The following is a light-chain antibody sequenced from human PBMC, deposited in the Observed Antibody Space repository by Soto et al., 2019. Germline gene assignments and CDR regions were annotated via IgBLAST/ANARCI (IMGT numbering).Light chain of an antibody. CDR2: AAS. J-gene: IGKJ5*01. CDR3: QQPYSTPLT. V-gene: IGKV1-39*01. Sequence: DIQMTQSASSLSASLGDRVTITCRASQSIGSYLSWYQQKPGKAPNILIYAASTLQRGVPSRFSGSGSGTDFTLTIRSLQPEDFATYYCQQPYSTPLTFGQGTRLEIK. CDR1: QSIGSY.